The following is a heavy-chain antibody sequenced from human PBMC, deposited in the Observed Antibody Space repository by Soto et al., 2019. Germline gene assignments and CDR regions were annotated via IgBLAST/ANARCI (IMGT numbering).Heavy chain of an antibody. V-gene: IGHV3-66*01. CDR2: IYSGGST. CDR1: GFTVSSDF. J-gene: IGHJ2*01. Sequence: EVQLVESGGGLVQPGGSLRLSCAASGFTVSSDFMTWVRQAPGKGLEWVSVIYSGGSTYYADSVKGRFTISRDNSKTTLYLQMNSLRAEDTAVYYCARRGATDYWYFDLWGRGTLVTVSS. D-gene: IGHD1-26*01. CDR3: ARRGATDYWYFDL.